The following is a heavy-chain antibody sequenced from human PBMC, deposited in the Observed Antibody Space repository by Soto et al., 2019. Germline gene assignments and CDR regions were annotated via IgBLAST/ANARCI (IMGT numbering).Heavy chain of an antibody. D-gene: IGHD3-3*01. V-gene: IGHV4-59*08. J-gene: IGHJ4*02. CDR2: IYYSGST. CDR3: ARHGANYDFWSGYYSI. Sequence: PSETLSLTCTVSGGSISSYYWSWIRQPPGKGLGWIGYIYYSGSTNYNPSLKSRVTISVDTSKNQFSLKLSSVTAADTAVYYCARHGANYDFWSGYYSIWGQGTLVTVSS. CDR1: GGSISSYY.